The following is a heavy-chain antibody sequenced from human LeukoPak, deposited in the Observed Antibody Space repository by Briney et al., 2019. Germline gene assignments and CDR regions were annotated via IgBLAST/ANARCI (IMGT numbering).Heavy chain of an antibody. CDR3: AKDKDSTGYFWGEDY. D-gene: IGHD3-22*01. V-gene: IGHV3-30*02. CDR2: IRFDEITK. CDR1: RFTFSYYG. J-gene: IGHJ4*02. Sequence: PGGSLTLSCAASRFTFSYYGMHCVRQAPGKGLEWVAFIRFDEITKSYLDSVKGRFTISRNNSMNTLFLQMNSLRPEDTAVYYCAKDKDSTGYFWGEDYWGQGTVVTVSS.